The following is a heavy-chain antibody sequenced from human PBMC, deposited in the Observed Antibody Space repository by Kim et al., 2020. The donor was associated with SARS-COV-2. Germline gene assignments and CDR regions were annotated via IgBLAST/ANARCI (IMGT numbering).Heavy chain of an antibody. J-gene: IGHJ1*01. CDR1: GYTFRNYG. V-gene: IGHV1-18*04. D-gene: IGHD2-15*01. CDR3: ARAGHCSDGICYSGGGFEY. Sequence: ASVKVSCKDSGYTFRNYGISWVRQAPGQGLEWMGWITAYNGNTKHGQRFQDRVTMTTDTSTSTAYMELTSLRSDDTAVYFCARAGHCSDGICYSGGGFEYWGQGSLVTVSS. CDR2: ITAYNGNT.